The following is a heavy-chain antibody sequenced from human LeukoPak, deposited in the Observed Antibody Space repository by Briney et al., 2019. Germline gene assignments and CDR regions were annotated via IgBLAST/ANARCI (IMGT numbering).Heavy chain of an antibody. CDR2: ISGSGGST. J-gene: IGHJ4*02. CDR3: AKDSGSSSSNFDY. Sequence: GGSLRLSCAASGFTFSSYAMGWVRQAPGKGLEWVSAISGSGGSTYYADSVKGRFTISRDNSKNTLYLQMNSLRAEDTAVYYCAKDSGSSSSNFDYWGQGTLVTVSS. V-gene: IGHV3-23*01. CDR1: GFTFSSYA. D-gene: IGHD6-6*01.